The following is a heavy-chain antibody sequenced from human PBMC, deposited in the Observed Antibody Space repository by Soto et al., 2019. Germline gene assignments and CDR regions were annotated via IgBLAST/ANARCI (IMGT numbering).Heavy chain of an antibody. CDR1: GSTIRSYY. J-gene: IGHJ6*02. V-gene: IGHV3-74*01. Sequence: AGSLRLSCAVSGSTIRSYYMGWFRQVPRKGLVWVSRISSDGSRTYYAHSVKGRFTISRNNAKSTVFLHMNSLRAEDSAIYYCTRHSVPCGLDVWGQGTMVTVSS. CDR3: TRHSVPCGLDV. CDR2: ISSDGSRT.